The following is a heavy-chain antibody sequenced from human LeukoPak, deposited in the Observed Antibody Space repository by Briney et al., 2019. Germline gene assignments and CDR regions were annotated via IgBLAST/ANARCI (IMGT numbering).Heavy chain of an antibody. Sequence: SETLSLTCAVSGFSITSGYYWDWIRQPPGKGLEWIGSIYYSGSTYFNPSLKSRVTISIDTSKNQFSLKLSSVTAADTALYYCARRLSRTYDHFDCWGQGTLVTVSP. J-gene: IGHJ4*02. CDR2: IYYSGST. CDR3: ARRLSRTYDHFDC. V-gene: IGHV4-38-2*01. CDR1: GFSITSGYY. D-gene: IGHD5-12*01.